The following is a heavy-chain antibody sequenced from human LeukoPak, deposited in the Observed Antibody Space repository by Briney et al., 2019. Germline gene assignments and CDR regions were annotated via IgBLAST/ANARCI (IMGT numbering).Heavy chain of an antibody. D-gene: IGHD3-22*01. Sequence: SETLSLTCTVSGGSISSYYWSWIRQPPGKGLEWIGYIYYSGSTNYNPSLKSRVTISVDTSKNQFSLKLSSVTAADTAVYYCARPSHYDSSGYYYWGQGTLVTVSS. CDR1: GGSISSYY. J-gene: IGHJ4*02. V-gene: IGHV4-59*01. CDR3: ARPSHYDSSGYYY. CDR2: IYYSGST.